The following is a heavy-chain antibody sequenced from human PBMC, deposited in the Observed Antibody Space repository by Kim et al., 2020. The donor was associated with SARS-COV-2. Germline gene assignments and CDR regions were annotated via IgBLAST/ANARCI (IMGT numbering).Heavy chain of an antibody. CDR2: IKSKDAGGTT. Sequence: GGSLRLSCVTSGFTFTNAWMSWVRQAPGKGLEWIAHIKSKDAGGTTDYTAPVKGRFSISRDDSESTLFLQMNSLRTEDTAVYYCTTGGWQRGQGTLVTVS. D-gene: IGHD2-15*01. CDR3: TTGGWQ. J-gene: IGHJ4*02. V-gene: IGHV3-15*01. CDR1: GFTFTNAW.